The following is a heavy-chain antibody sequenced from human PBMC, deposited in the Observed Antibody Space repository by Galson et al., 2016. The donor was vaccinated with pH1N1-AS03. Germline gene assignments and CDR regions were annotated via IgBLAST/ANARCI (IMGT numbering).Heavy chain of an antibody. D-gene: IGHD4-17*01. CDR2: ISPYNGKT. J-gene: IGHJ4*02. V-gene: IGHV1-18*04. CDR1: GYSFISYG. Sequence: SVKVSCKASGYSFISYGVSWVRQAPGQGPEWMGWISPYNGKTEHAQTFQGRVTLTTDTATTTAYIELRSLRPDDTAVYYCARGSATTETAGFLDSWGQGTPVTVSS. CDR3: ARGSATTETAGFLDS.